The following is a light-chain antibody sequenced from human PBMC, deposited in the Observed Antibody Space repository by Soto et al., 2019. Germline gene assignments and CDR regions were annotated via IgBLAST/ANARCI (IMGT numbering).Light chain of an antibody. V-gene: IGKV1-39*01. Sequence: DIQMTQSPTTLSASVGDRVTITCRASQRISTHLNWYQQKPGKAPNLLIYAAYNLQSGVPSRFSGSGSGTDFTVTISSLQAEDYATYYCQQSYSTPLTFGQGTKVDIK. CDR2: AAY. J-gene: IGKJ1*01. CDR1: QRISTH. CDR3: QQSYSTPLT.